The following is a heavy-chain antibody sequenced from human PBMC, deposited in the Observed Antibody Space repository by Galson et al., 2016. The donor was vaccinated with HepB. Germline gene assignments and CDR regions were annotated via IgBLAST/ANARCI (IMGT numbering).Heavy chain of an antibody. V-gene: IGHV3-33*01. J-gene: IGHJ3*02. Sequence: SLRLSCAASGFTFSSFGMHWVRQAPGKGLEWVAVIWYDGSNKYYADSVKGRFTISRDNSKNTLYLQMNSLRAEDTAVYYCARGGWTNGFDSWGQGTMVTVSS. CDR1: GFTFSSFG. D-gene: IGHD2-15*01. CDR2: IWYDGSNK. CDR3: ARGGWTNGFDS.